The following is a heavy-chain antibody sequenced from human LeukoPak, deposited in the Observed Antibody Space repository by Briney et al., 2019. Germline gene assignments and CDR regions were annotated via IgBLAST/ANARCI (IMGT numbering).Heavy chain of an antibody. J-gene: IGHJ4*02. Sequence: ASVKVSCKASGYIFTNYFLHWVRQAPGQGLEWLGIIDPSDADTNYAHKLRGRVSMTRETSTSTVYMELGSLTSEDTAVYYCVRELSGGYFDYRGQGTLVTVSS. D-gene: IGHD7-27*01. V-gene: IGHV1-46*04. CDR2: IDPSDADT. CDR3: VRELSGGYFDY. CDR1: GYIFTNYF.